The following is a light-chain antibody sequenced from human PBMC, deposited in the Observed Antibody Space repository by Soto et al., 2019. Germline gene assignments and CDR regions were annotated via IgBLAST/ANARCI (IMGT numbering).Light chain of an antibody. CDR3: QQYGSSPPIT. CDR2: GAS. J-gene: IGKJ5*01. Sequence: EIVLTQSPGTLSLSPGERATLSCRASQSVSSSYLACYQQTPGQAPRLLFYGASSRATGIPDRFSGSGCGTDFTLTISRLEPEDFAVYYCQQYGSSPPITFGQGTRLEIK. V-gene: IGKV3-20*01. CDR1: QSVSSSY.